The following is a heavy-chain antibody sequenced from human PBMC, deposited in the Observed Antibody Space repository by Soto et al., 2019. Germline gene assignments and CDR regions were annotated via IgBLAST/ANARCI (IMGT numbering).Heavy chain of an antibody. CDR1: GGSFSGYY. CDR2: INHSGST. D-gene: IGHD6-6*01. Sequence: SETLSLTCAVYGGSFSGYYWSWIRQPPGKGLEWIGEINHSGSTNYNPSLKSRVTISVDTSKNQFSLKLSSVTAADTAVYYCARGVAARQGFDYWGQGTLVTVSS. CDR3: ARGVAARQGFDY. V-gene: IGHV4-34*01. J-gene: IGHJ4*02.